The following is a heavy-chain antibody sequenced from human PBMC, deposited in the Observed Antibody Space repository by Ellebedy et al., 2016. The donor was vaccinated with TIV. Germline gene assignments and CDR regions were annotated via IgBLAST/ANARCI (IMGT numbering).Heavy chain of an antibody. CDR3: TTFLHSSSWYLYYYYYGMDV. Sequence: GESLKISCAASGFTFSNYAMTWVRQAPGKGLEWVGRIKSKTDGGTTDYAAPVKGRFTISRDDSKNTLYLQMNSLKTEDTAVYYCTTFLHSSSWYLYYYYYGMDVWGQGTTVTVSS. CDR2: IKSKTDGGTT. J-gene: IGHJ6*02. V-gene: IGHV3-15*01. D-gene: IGHD6-13*01. CDR1: GFTFSNYA.